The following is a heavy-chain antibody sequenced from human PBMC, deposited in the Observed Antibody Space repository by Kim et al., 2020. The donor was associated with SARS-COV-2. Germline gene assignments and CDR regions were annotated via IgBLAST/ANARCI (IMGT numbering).Heavy chain of an antibody. D-gene: IGHD1-26*01. J-gene: IGHJ4*02. CDR3: ARDRIVGAYFDY. CDR1: GGSIGSYY. Sequence: SETLSLTCTVSGGSIGSYYWSWIRQPPGKGLEWIGYIYYSGSTNYNPSLKSRVTISVDTSKNQFSLKLSSVTAADTAVYYCARDRIVGAYFDYWGQGTLV. V-gene: IGHV4-59*01. CDR2: IYYSGST.